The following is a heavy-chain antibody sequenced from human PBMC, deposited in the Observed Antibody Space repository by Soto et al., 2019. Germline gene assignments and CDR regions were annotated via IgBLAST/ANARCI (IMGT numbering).Heavy chain of an antibody. D-gene: IGHD2-2*02. CDR1: GFTFKSYG. V-gene: IGHV3-30*03. Sequence: PGGSLRLSCAASGFTFKSYGMHWVRQAPGKGLEWVAVISYSGNDYHYADSVKGRFTISRDNSKNTLYLQMNSLRAEDTAVFYRERDRLDVVVPAAILAYWGQGTLVTAPQ. CDR2: ISYSGNDY. J-gene: IGHJ4*02. CDR3: ERDRLDVVVPAAILAY.